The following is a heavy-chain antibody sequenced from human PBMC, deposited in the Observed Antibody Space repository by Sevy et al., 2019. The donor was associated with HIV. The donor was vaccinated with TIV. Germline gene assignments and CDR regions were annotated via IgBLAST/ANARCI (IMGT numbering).Heavy chain of an antibody. J-gene: IGHJ4*02. D-gene: IGHD3-22*01. CDR3: ARGYYDSSGYYYYFDY. V-gene: IGHV1-69*13. Sequence: ASMKVSCKASGGTFSSYAISWVRQAPGQGLEWMGGIIPIFGTANYAQKFQGRVTITADESTSTAYMELSSLRSEDTAVYYCARGYYDSSGYYYYFDYWGQGTLVTVSS. CDR1: GGTFSSYA. CDR2: IIPIFGTA.